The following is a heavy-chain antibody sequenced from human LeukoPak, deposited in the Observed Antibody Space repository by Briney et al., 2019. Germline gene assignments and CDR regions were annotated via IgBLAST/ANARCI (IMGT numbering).Heavy chain of an antibody. V-gene: IGHV4-39*01. CDR1: GVSISSSNSY. CDR2: IYYSGNT. J-gene: IGHJ6*03. Sequence: SETLSLTCTVSGVSISSSNSYWGWIRQPPGKGLEWIGSIYYSGNTYYNASLKSQVSISIDTSKNQFSLRLSSVTAADTAVYYCARSIWFGESPDDYYYMDVWGKGTTVTISS. D-gene: IGHD3-10*01. CDR3: ARSIWFGESPDDYYYMDV.